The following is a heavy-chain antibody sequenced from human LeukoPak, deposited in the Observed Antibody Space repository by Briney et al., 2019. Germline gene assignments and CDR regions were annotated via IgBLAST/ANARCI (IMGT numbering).Heavy chain of an antibody. CDR2: IYYSGST. D-gene: IGHD6-13*01. V-gene: IGHV4-59*01. Sequence: RPSETLSLTCTVSGGSISSYYWSWIWQPPGKGLEWIGYIYYSGSTNYNPSLKSRVTISVDTSKNQFSLKLSSVTAADTAVYYCAGIAAAGTVDWGQGTLVTVSS. J-gene: IGHJ4*02. CDR3: AGIAAAGTVD. CDR1: GGSISSYY.